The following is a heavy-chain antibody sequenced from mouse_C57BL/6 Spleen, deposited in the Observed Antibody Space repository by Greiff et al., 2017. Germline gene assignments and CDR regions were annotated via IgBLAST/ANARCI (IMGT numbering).Heavy chain of an antibody. CDR1: GYTFTSYW. J-gene: IGHJ1*03. D-gene: IGHD4-1*01. Sequence: VQLQQPGAELVKPGASVKLSCKASGYTFTSYWMHWVKQRPGQGLEWIGMIHPNSGSTNYNEKFKSKATLTVDNASSTAYMQLSSLTSSDSAVYYCASGGLGHWYFDVWGTGTTVTVSS. V-gene: IGHV1-64*01. CDR3: ASGGLGHWYFDV. CDR2: IHPNSGST.